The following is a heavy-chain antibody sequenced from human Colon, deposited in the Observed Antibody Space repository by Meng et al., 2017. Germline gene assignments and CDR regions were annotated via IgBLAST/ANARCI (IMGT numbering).Heavy chain of an antibody. CDR1: GGSISSNGYY. J-gene: IGHJ4*02. V-gene: IGHV4-39*01. CDR2: IYHSGST. CDR3: ARRRGGSGRDC. D-gene: IGHD3-10*01. Sequence: QLDGQEPGPGLVNTSETLSLTCTVPGGSISSNGYYWDWVRQPPGKGLEWIGAIYHSGSTSYNPSLQSRVTMFVDTSKNQFSLMLTSVTATDTAVYYCARRRGGSGRDCWGQGTLVTVSS.